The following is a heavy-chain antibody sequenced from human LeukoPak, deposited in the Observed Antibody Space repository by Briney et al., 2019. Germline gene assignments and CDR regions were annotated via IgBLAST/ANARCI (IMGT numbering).Heavy chain of an antibody. CDR3: AKLEGTYRSSWYHFDH. J-gene: IGHJ4*02. Sequence: GGSLRLSCAASGFTFSSYAMSWVRQAPGKGLEWVSAISGSGGSTYYADSVEGRFTISRDDSKNTVYLQMSSLRAEDTALYYCAKLEGTYRSSWYHFDHWGQGTLVTVSS. CDR2: ISGSGGST. D-gene: IGHD6-13*01. V-gene: IGHV3-23*01. CDR1: GFTFSSYA.